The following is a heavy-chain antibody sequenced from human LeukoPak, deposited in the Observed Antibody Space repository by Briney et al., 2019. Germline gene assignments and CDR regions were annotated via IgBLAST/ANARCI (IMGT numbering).Heavy chain of an antibody. Sequence: ASVKVSCKASGYTFTGYYMHWVRQAPGQGLEWMGWINPNSGGTNYAQKFQGRVTMTRDTSISTAYMELSRLRSDDTAVYYCARDGGGLVVVPTDWGQGTLVTVSS. J-gene: IGHJ4*02. CDR3: ARDGGGLVVVPTD. CDR1: GYTFTGYY. D-gene: IGHD2-2*01. V-gene: IGHV1-2*02. CDR2: INPNSGGT.